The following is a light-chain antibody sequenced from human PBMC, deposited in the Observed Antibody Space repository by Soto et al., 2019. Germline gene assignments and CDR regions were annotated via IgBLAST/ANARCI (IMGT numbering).Light chain of an antibody. CDR2: EGT. Sequence: QSALTQPASVSGSPGQSITISCTGTSSDVGSYNLVSWYQQHPGKAPKLMIYEGTKRPSGVSNRFSGSKSGNTASLTISGLQAEDEADYYCCSYAGSSTWDVVFGGGTKLIVL. V-gene: IGLV2-23*01. CDR3: CSYAGSSTWDVV. CDR1: SSDVGSYNL. J-gene: IGLJ2*01.